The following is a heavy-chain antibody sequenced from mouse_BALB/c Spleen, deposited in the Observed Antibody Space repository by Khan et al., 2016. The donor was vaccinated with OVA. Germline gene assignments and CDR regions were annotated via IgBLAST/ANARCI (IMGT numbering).Heavy chain of an antibody. Sequence: EVQLQQSGPDLVRPGASVKISCKASGYSFTGYFMNWVMQSHGKGLEWIGRINSHIGETFYNQRVKDKATLTVDESSSTAHMELRSLASEDSAVYYCTRIYRSDFDYWGQGTTLTVSS. V-gene: IGHV1-20*02. J-gene: IGHJ2*01. D-gene: IGHD1-1*01. CDR3: TRIYRSDFDY. CDR1: GYSFTGYF. CDR2: INSHIGET.